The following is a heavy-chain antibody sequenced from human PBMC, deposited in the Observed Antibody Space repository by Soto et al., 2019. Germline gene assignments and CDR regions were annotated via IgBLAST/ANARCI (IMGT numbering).Heavy chain of an antibody. V-gene: IGHV3-74*01. D-gene: IGHD4-17*01. J-gene: IGHJ6*02. CDR3: ARDLTTVITIRRVRGSYYYGLDV. Sequence: GGSLRLSCAASGFTFSTYWMHWVRQVPGQGLVWVSRINGDGSDTTYADSVKGRFTISRDNAKSTLYLQMDSLRADDTAVYYCARDLTTVITIRRVRGSYYYGLDVSGQGITVTVSS. CDR2: INGDGSDT. CDR1: GFTFSTYW.